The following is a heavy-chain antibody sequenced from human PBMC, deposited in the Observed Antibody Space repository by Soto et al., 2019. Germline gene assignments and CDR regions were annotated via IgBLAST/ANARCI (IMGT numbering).Heavy chain of an antibody. CDR2: VIPIFGTA. Sequence: QVQLVQSGAEVKKPGSSVKVSCKVSGGTFSSYAISWVRQAPGQGLEWMGGVIPIFGTANYAQKFQGRVTITADESTSTAYMRLSSLRSADTAVYYCARPQDCSGGSCYRAEYFQHWGQGTLVTVSS. V-gene: IGHV1-69*01. CDR1: GGTFSSYA. D-gene: IGHD2-15*01. J-gene: IGHJ1*01. CDR3: ARPQDCSGGSCYRAEYFQH.